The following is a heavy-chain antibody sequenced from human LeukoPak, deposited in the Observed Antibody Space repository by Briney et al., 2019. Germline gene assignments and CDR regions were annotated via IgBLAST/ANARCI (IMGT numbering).Heavy chain of an antibody. V-gene: IGHV4-59*11. D-gene: IGHD4-17*01. CDR3: AGDPTTVTKGLEI. CDR1: GGSFSSHY. J-gene: IGHJ3*02. CDR2: ISYIGST. Sequence: PSETLSLTCTVSGGSFSSHYWSWSRQPPGKGLEWIGYISYIGSTNYNPALKSRVTISVDTSKNQFSLKLSSVTAADAAVYFCAGDPTTVTKGLEIWGQGTMVTVS.